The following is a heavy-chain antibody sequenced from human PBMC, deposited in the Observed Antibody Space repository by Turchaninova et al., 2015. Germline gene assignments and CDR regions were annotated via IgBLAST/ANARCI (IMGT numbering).Heavy chain of an antibody. CDR2: IYSGGST. J-gene: IGHJ4*02. D-gene: IGHD1-1*01. CDR3: ASEPHGIDY. CDR1: GFTVSNKY. Sequence: EVQLVETGGGLIQPGGSLRLSCADSGFTVSNKYMSWVRQAPGKGLVWVSVIYSGGSTYYADSVKGRFTISRDNSKNTLYLQMNSLRAEDTAVYYCASEPHGIDYWGQGTLVTVSS. V-gene: IGHV3-53*02.